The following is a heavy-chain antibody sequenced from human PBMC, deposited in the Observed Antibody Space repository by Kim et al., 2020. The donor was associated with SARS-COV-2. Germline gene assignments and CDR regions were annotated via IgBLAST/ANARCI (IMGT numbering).Heavy chain of an antibody. V-gene: IGHV3-48*02. Sequence: GARQGRFTFSRDNGKNALYLQMRSLRDEDTAVYYCVRDRWEPFDYWGQGTLVTVSS. J-gene: IGHJ4*02. D-gene: IGHD1-26*01. CDR3: VRDRWEPFDY.